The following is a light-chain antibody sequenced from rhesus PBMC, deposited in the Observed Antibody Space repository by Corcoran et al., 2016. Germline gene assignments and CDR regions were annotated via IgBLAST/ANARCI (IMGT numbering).Light chain of an antibody. CDR2: DVN. J-gene: IGLJ6*01. Sequence: QAALTQPRSVSGSPGQSVTISCTGTSSDIGSHNYVSWYQQHAGKAPKLLIYDVNQRPSGVSARFSGSKSGTTASLTISGLQAEDEADYHCSSYAGRNTFVFGSGTKLTVL. CDR3: SSYAGRNTFV. CDR1: SSDIGSHNY. V-gene: IGLV2-23*01.